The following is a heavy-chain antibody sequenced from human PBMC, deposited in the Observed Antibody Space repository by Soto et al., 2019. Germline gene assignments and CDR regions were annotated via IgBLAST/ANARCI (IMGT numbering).Heavy chain of an antibody. CDR1: GGSFSGYY. D-gene: IGHD3-10*01. CDR2: INHSGST. Sequence: QVQLQQWGAGLLKPSETLSLTCAVYGGSFSGYYWSWIRQPPGKGLEWIGEINHSGSTNYNPSLNSRVTMSVDTSKNQFSLKLSSVTAADTAVYYCALDYYGSGSYQWFDPWGQGTLVTVSS. V-gene: IGHV4-34*01. J-gene: IGHJ5*02. CDR3: ALDYYGSGSYQWFDP.